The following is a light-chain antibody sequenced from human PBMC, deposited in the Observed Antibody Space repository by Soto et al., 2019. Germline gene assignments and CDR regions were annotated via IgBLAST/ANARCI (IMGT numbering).Light chain of an antibody. CDR1: QSVSSN. CDR3: QQYNDWPLT. J-gene: IGKJ3*01. V-gene: IGKV3-15*01. CDR2: GAS. Sequence: EIVMTQSPATLSVSPGERATLSCRASQSVSSNLAWYQQKPGQAPRLLIYGASTRATGIPARFSGSGSGTDFTLTISSLQSEDFAVYYCQQYNDWPLTFGPGTKVDI.